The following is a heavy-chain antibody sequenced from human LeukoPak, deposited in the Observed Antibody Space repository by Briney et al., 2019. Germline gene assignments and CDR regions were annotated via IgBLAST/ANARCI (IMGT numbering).Heavy chain of an antibody. V-gene: IGHV3-23*01. D-gene: IGHD3-10*01. CDR3: AKDGPGVGPSPLVY. CDR1: GFTFSSYA. J-gene: IGHJ4*02. CDR2: ISGSGGST. Sequence: GGSLRLSCAASGFTFSSYAMSWVRQAPGKGLEWVSAISGSGGSTYYADSVKGRFTISRDNSKNTLYLQMNSLGAEDTAVYYYAKDGPGVGPSPLVYWGQGTLDTVSS.